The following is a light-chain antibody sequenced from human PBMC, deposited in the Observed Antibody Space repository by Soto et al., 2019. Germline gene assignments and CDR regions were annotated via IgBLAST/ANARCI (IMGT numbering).Light chain of an antibody. CDR3: QHYGYSQWT. CDR2: GVY. V-gene: IGKV3-20*01. CDR1: QTGSNSY. J-gene: IGKJ1*01. Sequence: IVLTQSPGTLSLSPGERATLSCGSSQTGSNSYLAWYQHKSGQAPRLLIYGVYTRASGIPDRFSGSGSGTEFTLTITRLEPEDSAVYFCQHYGYSQWTFGQGTKV.